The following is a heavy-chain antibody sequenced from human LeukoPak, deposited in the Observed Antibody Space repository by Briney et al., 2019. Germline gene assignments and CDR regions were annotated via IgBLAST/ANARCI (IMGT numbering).Heavy chain of an antibody. D-gene: IGHD6-6*01. V-gene: IGHV1-69*04. J-gene: IGHJ4*02. Sequence: SVKVSCKASGGTFSSYAISWVRQAPGQGLEWMGRIIPILGIANYAQKFQGRVTITADESTSTAYMELSSLRSEDTAVYYCATSSSQPGDYWGQGTLVTVSS. CDR2: IIPILGIA. CDR3: ATSSSQPGDY. CDR1: GGTFSSYA.